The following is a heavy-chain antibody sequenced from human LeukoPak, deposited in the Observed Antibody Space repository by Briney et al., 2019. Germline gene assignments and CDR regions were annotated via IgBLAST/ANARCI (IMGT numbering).Heavy chain of an antibody. V-gene: IGHV3-74*01. Sequence: GGSLRLSCAASGFTFSSYWMHWVRQAPGKGLVWVSLINSDGFSTNYADSVKGRFTISRDNAKNTLYLQMNSLRAEDTAVYYCVRYTYPPDAFDIWGQGTMVTVSS. CDR1: GFTFSSYW. J-gene: IGHJ3*02. CDR3: VRYTYPPDAFDI. D-gene: IGHD2-2*02. CDR2: INSDGFST.